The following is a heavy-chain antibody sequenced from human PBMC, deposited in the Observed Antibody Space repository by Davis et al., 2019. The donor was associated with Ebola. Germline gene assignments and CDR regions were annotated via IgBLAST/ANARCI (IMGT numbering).Heavy chain of an antibody. CDR3: GRDRGEHYECWSGYNYGMDV. CDR1: GFTFSSYS. CDR2: ISSNGSYI. J-gene: IGHJ6*02. D-gene: IGHD3-3*01. V-gene: IGHV3-21*01. Sequence: GESLKISCAASGFTFSSYSMNWVRQAPGKGLEWVSSISSNGSYIYYADSVKGRFTISTDNAKNSLYLQMNSLRAEDTAVYYCGRDRGEHYECWSGYNYGMDVWGRGTTVTVSS.